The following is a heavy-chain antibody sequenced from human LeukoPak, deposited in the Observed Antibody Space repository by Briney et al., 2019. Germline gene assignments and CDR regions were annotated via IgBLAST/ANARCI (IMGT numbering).Heavy chain of an antibody. CDR2: ISSSSSYI. Sequence: GGSLRLSCAASGFTFSSYSMNWVRQAPGKGLEWVSSISSSSSYIYYADSVKGRFTISRDNAKNSLYLQMNSLRAEDTAVYYCAKDPYYYGSGEYYYYMDVWGKGTTVTISS. V-gene: IGHV3-21*01. D-gene: IGHD3-10*01. CDR3: AKDPYYYGSGEYYYYMDV. J-gene: IGHJ6*03. CDR1: GFTFSSYS.